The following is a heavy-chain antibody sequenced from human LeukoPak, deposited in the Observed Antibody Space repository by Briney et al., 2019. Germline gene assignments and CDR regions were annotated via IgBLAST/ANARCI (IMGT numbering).Heavy chain of an antibody. Sequence: GESLKISCKGPGYSFPKCWVSWGRQVPGKGLEWMEKIDRSDSYTKRCPSFKGIVTLSADKTISTAYLQWSSLKAADTAMYYCARHNSSGYYYIWGQGTLVTVSS. D-gene: IGHD3-22*01. CDR3: ARHNSSGYYYI. CDR2: IDRSDSYT. CDR1: GYSFPKCW. V-gene: IGHV5-10-1*01. J-gene: IGHJ4*02.